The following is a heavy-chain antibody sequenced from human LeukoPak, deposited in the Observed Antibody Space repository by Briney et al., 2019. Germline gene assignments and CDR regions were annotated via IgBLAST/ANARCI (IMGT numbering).Heavy chain of an antibody. CDR2: IYYSGST. CDR3: ARVGGARYYYYGMDV. D-gene: IGHD2-21*01. J-gene: IGHJ6*02. CDR1: GGSISSYY. V-gene: IGHV4-59*01. Sequence: SETLSLTCTVSGGSISSYYWSWIRQPPGKGLEWIGHIYYSGSTNNNPSLKSRVTISVDTSKNQFSLKLSSVTAADTAVYYCARVGGARYYYYGMDVWGQGTTVTVSS.